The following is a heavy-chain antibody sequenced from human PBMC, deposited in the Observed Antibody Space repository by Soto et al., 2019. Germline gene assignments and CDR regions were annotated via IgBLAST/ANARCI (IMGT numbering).Heavy chain of an antibody. Sequence: GGSLRLSSAASGFTFSSYSMNWVRQAPGKGLEWVSSISSSSSYIYYADSVKGRFTISRDNAKNSLYLQMNSLRAEDTAVYYCARPRNTIAGAFDIWGQGTMVTVS. CDR1: GFTFSSYS. D-gene: IGHD3-3*01. V-gene: IGHV3-21*01. J-gene: IGHJ3*02. CDR2: ISSSSSYI. CDR3: ARPRNTIAGAFDI.